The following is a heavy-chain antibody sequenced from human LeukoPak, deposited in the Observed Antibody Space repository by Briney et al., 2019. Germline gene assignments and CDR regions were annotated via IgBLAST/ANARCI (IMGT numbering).Heavy chain of an antibody. CDR3: AKGRGYELPLGN. D-gene: IGHD2-2*01. J-gene: IGHJ4*02. CDR2: ISWNSGSI. CDR1: GFTSDDCA. V-gene: IGHV3-9*02. Sequence: PGRSLRLSCAGSGFTSDDCAMHWVRQAPGKGLEWVSGISWNSGSIGYADSVKGRFTISRDNAKNSLYLQMNSLRAEDTALYYCAKGRGYELPLGNWGQGTLVTVSS.